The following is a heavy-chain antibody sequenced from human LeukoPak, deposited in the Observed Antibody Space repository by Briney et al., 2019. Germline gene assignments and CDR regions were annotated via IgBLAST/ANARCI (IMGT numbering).Heavy chain of an antibody. Sequence: PGRSLRLSCAASGFTFDDYAMHWVRQAPGKGLEWVSGIGWNSGSISYADSVKGRFTISRDNAKNSLYLQMNSLRAEDTALYYCAKDFSSGWLNYFDYWGQGTLVTVSS. CDR2: IGWNSGSI. D-gene: IGHD6-19*01. CDR1: GFTFDDYA. CDR3: AKDFSSGWLNYFDY. J-gene: IGHJ4*02. V-gene: IGHV3-9*01.